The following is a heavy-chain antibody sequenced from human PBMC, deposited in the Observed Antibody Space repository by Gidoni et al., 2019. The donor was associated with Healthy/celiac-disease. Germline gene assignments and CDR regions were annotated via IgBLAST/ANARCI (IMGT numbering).Heavy chain of an antibody. CDR3: AKGLSRGGLRPYYYGMDV. D-gene: IGHD4-17*01. J-gene: IGHJ6*02. Sequence: EVQLLESGGGLVQPGGSLRLSCAASGFTFSSYAMSWVRQAPGKGLEWVSAISGSGGSTYYADSVKGRFTISRDNSKNTLYLQMNSLRAEDTAVYYCAKGLSRGGLRPYYYGMDVWGQGTTVTVSS. V-gene: IGHV3-23*01. CDR2: ISGSGGST. CDR1: GFTFSSYA.